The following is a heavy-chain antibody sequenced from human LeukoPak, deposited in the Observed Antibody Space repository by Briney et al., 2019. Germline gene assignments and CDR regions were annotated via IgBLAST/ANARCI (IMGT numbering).Heavy chain of an antibody. CDR2: INPNSGGT. CDR3: ARPLYYGSGSQYYFVY. Sequence: ASVKVSCKASGYTFTGYYMHWVRQAPGQGLEWMGWINPNSGGTNYAQKFQGRVTMTRDTSISTAYMELSRLRSDDTAVYYCARPLYYGSGSQYYFVYWGQGTLVTVSS. J-gene: IGHJ4*02. V-gene: IGHV1-2*02. D-gene: IGHD3-10*01. CDR1: GYTFTGYY.